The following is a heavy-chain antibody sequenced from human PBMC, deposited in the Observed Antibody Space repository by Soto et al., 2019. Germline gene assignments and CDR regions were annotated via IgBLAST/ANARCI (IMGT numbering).Heavy chain of an antibody. CDR1: GGSISSYY. V-gene: IGHV4-59*01. CDR2: IYYSGST. D-gene: IGHD6-13*01. Sequence: QVQLQESGPGLVKPSETLSLTCTVSGGSISSYYWSWIRQPPGKGLEWIGYIYYSGSTNYNPSLKSRVTISVHTSKNQFSLKLSSVTAADTAVYYCARTPGIAAAGTQNYYYYYGMDVWGQGTTVTVSS. CDR3: ARTPGIAAAGTQNYYYYYGMDV. J-gene: IGHJ6*02.